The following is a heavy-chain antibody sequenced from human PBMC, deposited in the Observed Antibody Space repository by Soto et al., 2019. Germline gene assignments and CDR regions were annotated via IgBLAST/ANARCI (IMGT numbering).Heavy chain of an antibody. Sequence: PGESLKISCQGSEDMFSNHWIGWVRQMPGKGLEWMGIIYFRDSDVRYSPSLQGQVTISADKPSHTVSLHWGSLKASDTAMYFCAKIHGGVHHKSGVDNWGPGTLVTVSS. CDR2: IYFRDSDV. CDR1: EDMFSNHW. V-gene: IGHV5-51*01. CDR3: AKIHGGVHHKSGVDN. J-gene: IGHJ4*02. D-gene: IGHD3-3*01.